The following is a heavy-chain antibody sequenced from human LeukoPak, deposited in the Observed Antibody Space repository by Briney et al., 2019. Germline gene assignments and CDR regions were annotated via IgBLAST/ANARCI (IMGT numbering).Heavy chain of an antibody. D-gene: IGHD4-17*01. J-gene: IGHJ4*02. CDR1: GFTFSSYW. CDR2: IKQDGSQK. Sequence: GGSLRLSCAASGFTFSSYWMSWVRQAPGKGLEWVANIKQDGSQKYYVDSVKGRFTISRDNAKNSLDLQMNSLRGDVTAVYYCATDPTAPLTTSLGYFTYWDQGTLVTVSS. V-gene: IGHV3-7*04. CDR3: ATDPTAPLTTSLGYFTY.